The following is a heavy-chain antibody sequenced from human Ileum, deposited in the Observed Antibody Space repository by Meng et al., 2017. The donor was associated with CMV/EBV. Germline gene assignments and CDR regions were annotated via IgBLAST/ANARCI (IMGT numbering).Heavy chain of an antibody. CDR3: ARVGVWYGMDV. D-gene: IGHD3-16*01. CDR1: GFTFSRYW. Sequence: GESLNISWAASGFTFSRYWMAWVRQAPGKGLEWVATINEDGSERQYVDYVKGRFTISGDNAKNSLYLQMNSLRAEDTDVYYCARVGVWYGMDVWGQGTTVTVSS. CDR2: INEDGSER. V-gene: IGHV3-7*01. J-gene: IGHJ6*02.